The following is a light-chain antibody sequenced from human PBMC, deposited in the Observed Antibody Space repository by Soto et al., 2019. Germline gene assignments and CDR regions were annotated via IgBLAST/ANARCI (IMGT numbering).Light chain of an antibody. J-gene: IGLJ2*01. V-gene: IGLV4-69*01. CDR2: LNSDGSH. CDR1: SGHSIYA. CDR3: QTWGTGIQV. Sequence: QSVLTQSPSASGSLGASVKLTCTLSSGHSIYAIAWHQQQPEKGPRYLMKLNSDGSHSKGDGIPDRFSGSSSGAERYLTISSLQSEDEADYYCQTWGTGIQVFGGGTKLTVL.